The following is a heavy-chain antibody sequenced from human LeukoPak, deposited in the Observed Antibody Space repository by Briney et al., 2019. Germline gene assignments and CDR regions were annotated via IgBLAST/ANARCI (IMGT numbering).Heavy chain of an antibody. D-gene: IGHD2-15*01. CDR3: ARDLGYCSGGSCYSSWDFQH. J-gene: IGHJ1*01. Sequence: ASVKVSFKASGYTFTSYGISWVRQAPGQGLEWMGWISAYNGNTNYAQKLQGRVTMTTDTSTSTAYMELRSLRSDDTAVYYCARDLGYCSGGSCYSSWDFQHWGQGTLVTVSS. CDR1: GYTFTSYG. CDR2: ISAYNGNT. V-gene: IGHV1-18*01.